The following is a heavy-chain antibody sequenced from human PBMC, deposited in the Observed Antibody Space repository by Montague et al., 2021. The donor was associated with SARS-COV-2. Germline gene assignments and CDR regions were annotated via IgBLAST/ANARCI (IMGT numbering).Heavy chain of an antibody. J-gene: IGHJ6*02. D-gene: IGHD1-20*01. CDR1: GGSISSSSYY. CDR3: ARRVTGTTVHYYYYGMDV. CDR2: IYYSGST. Sequence: SETLSLTCTVSGGSISSSSYYWGWIRQPPGKRLEWIGSIYYSGSTCYNPSLKSRVTISVDTSKNQFSLKLSSVTAADTAVYYCARRVTGTTVHYYYYGMDVWGQGTTVTVSS. V-gene: IGHV4-39*01.